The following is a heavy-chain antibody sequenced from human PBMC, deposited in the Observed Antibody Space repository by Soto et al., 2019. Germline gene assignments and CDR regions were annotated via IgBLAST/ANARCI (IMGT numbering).Heavy chain of an antibody. CDR2: IYYSGSI. CDR1: GGSISSGGYY. Sequence: SETLSLTCTVSGGSISSGGYYWSWIRQHPGKGLEWIGYIYYSGSIYYNPSLKSRVTISVDASKNQFSLKLSSVTAADTAVYYCASVYGDFDYYYYMDVWGKGTTVTVSS. V-gene: IGHV4-31*03. CDR3: ASVYGDFDYYYYMDV. J-gene: IGHJ6*03. D-gene: IGHD4-17*01.